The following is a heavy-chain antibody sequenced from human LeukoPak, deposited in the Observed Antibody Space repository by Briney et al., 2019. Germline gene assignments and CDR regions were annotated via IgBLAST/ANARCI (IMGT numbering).Heavy chain of an antibody. CDR1: GFTFRIYA. D-gene: IGHD3-22*01. V-gene: IGHV3-23*01. Sequence: GGSLRLSCAASGFTFRIYAMSWVRQAPGKGLQWVSSITSRGESTWYVDSVKGRFTITRDNSENTLYLQMHSLRAEDTAVYYCARDRPNYYGSDGHYYRRDGDYWGRGTLVSVSS. CDR3: ARDRPNYYGSDGHYYRRDGDY. CDR2: ITSRGEST. J-gene: IGHJ4*02.